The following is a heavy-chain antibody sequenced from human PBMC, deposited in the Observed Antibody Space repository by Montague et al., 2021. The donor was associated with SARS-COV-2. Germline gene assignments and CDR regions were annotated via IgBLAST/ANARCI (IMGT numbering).Heavy chain of an antibody. CDR1: GDSITTTTYY. CDR2: INYSGST. Sequence: SETLSLTCNVSGDSITTTTYYWVWIRQPPGKGLEWIGSINYSGSTFYNPSLESRLSMSMDTSTNQFSLRLTSMTAADTAIYYCVRRGGTYYYGSGSFDPWGQGTLVAVSS. V-gene: IGHV4-39*01. D-gene: IGHD3-10*01. J-gene: IGHJ5*02. CDR3: VRRGGTYYYGSGSFDP.